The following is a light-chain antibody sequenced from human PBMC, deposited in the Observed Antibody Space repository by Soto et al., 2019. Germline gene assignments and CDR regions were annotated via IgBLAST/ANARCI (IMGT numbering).Light chain of an antibody. J-gene: IGLJ2*01. Sequence: QSALTQPASVSGSPGQSITISCTGTSSDVGGYHYVSWYQQHPGKAPKLMIYDVSNRPSGVSNGFSGSKSGNTASLTISGLQAEDEADYYCSSYTSRTVLFGGGTKLTVL. CDR3: SSYTSRTVL. CDR2: DVS. V-gene: IGLV2-14*01. CDR1: SSDVGGYHY.